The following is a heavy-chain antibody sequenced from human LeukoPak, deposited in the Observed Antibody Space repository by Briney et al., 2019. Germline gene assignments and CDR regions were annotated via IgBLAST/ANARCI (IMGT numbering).Heavy chain of an antibody. D-gene: IGHD4-17*01. CDR3: AREDYGDYYFDY. J-gene: IGHJ4*02. V-gene: IGHV3-74*01. Sequence: GGSLRLSCAASGFTFSNYWMHCVRQAPGKGLVWVSRVNSDGSSTTYADSVKGRFTISRDNAKNTLYLQMNRLRADDTAVYYCAREDYGDYYFDYWGQGTLVTVSS. CDR2: VNSDGSST. CDR1: GFTFSNYW.